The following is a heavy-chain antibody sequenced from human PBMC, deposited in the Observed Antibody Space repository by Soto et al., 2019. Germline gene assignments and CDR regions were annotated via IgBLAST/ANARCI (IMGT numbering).Heavy chain of an antibody. D-gene: IGHD6-13*01. Sequence: GGSLRLSCAASGFTFSSYAMHWVRQAPGKGLEWVAVISYDGSNKYYADSVKGRFTISRDNSKNTLYLQMNSLRAEDTAVYYCGREVGVAAAGTPGFEAWGEGTLVTVGS. CDR1: GFTFSSYA. CDR3: GREVGVAAAGTPGFEA. J-gene: IGHJ5*02. CDR2: ISYDGSNK. V-gene: IGHV3-30-3*01.